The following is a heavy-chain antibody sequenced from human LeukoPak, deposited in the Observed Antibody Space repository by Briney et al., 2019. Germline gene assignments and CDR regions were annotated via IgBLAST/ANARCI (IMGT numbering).Heavy chain of an antibody. J-gene: IGHJ4*02. V-gene: IGHV1-18*01. CDR1: GYTFTSYG. D-gene: IGHD3-22*01. CDR3: ARTYYYDSSGLAPSDY. Sequence: GASVKVSCKASGYTFTSYGISWVRQAPGQGLEWMGWISAYNGNTNYAQKLQGRVTMTTDTSTSTAYMELRGLRSDDTAVYYCARTYYYDSSGLAPSDYWGQGTLVTVSS. CDR2: ISAYNGNT.